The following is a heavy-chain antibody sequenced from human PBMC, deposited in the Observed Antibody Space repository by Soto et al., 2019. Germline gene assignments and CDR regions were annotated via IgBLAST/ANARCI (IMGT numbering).Heavy chain of an antibody. CDR2: ISGSGGST. J-gene: IGHJ4*02. V-gene: IGHV3-23*01. CDR1: GLTFSRYA. D-gene: IGHD2-21*02. Sequence: WGSLRVPCAASGLTFSRYAISWVRQAPGKGLEWVSAISGSGGSTYYADSVKGRFTISRDNSKNTLYLQMNSLRAEDTAVYYCAKETEKTSYFDYWGQGTLVTVSS. CDR3: AKETEKTSYFDY.